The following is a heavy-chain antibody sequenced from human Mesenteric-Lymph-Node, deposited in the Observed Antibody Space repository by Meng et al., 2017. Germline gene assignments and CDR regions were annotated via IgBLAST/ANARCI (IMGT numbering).Heavy chain of an antibody. CDR3: ARDCARGGETYEWNYYYYYGMDV. CDR2: ISSSGSTI. CDR1: GFTFSSYE. J-gene: IGHJ6*02. Sequence: GESLKISCAASGFTFSSYEMNWVRQAPGKGLEWVSYISSSGSTIYYADSVKGRFTTSRDNAKNSLYLQMNSLRAEDTAVYYCARDCARGGETYEWNYYYYYGMDVWGQGTTVTVSS. D-gene: IGHD3-10*01. V-gene: IGHV3-48*03.